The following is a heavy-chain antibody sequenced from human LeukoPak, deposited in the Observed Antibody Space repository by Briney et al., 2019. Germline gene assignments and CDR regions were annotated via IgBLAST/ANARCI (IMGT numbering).Heavy chain of an antibody. D-gene: IGHD5-12*01. Sequence: SETLSLTCAVYGGSFTGYYWSWIRQPPGKGLEWIGEINHSGSTNYKSSLKSRVTISVDTSKNQFSLRVSSVTAADMGLYYCARSPTYCSSSNCPVGYSGYDLVYWGQGTLVTVSS. J-gene: IGHJ4*02. CDR2: INHSGST. CDR1: GGSFTGYY. CDR3: ARSPTYCSSSNCPVGYSGYDLVY. V-gene: IGHV4-34*01.